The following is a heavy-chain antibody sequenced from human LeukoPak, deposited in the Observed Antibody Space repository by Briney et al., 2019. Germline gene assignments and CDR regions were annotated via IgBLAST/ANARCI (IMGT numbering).Heavy chain of an antibody. CDR2: IYSGGST. CDR1: GFTVSSNY. V-gene: IGHV3-66*02. CDR3: AREPQYYYDSSGYSTT. Sequence: PGGSLRLSCAASGFTVSSNYMSWVRQAPGKGLEWVSVIYSGGSTYYADSVKGRFTISRDNSKNTLYLQMNSPRAEDTAVYYCAREPQYYYDSSGYSTTWGQGTLVTVSS. J-gene: IGHJ4*02. D-gene: IGHD3-22*01.